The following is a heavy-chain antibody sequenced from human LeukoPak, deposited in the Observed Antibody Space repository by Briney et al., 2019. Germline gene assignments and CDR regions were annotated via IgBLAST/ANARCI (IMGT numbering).Heavy chain of an antibody. J-gene: IGHJ4*02. Sequence: GGSLRLSCAASGFTFSSYAMSWVRQAPGKGLEWVSYISSSGSTIYYADSVKGRFTISRDNAKNSLYLQMNNLRAEDTAVYYCARAVEGSSWYVRRVSYFDYWGQGTLVTVSS. D-gene: IGHD6-13*01. CDR2: ISSSGSTI. CDR3: ARAVEGSSWYVRRVSYFDY. V-gene: IGHV3-48*04. CDR1: GFTFSSYA.